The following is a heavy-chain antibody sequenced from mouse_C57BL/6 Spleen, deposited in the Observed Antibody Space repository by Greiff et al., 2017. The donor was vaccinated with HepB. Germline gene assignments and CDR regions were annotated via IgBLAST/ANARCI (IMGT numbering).Heavy chain of an antibody. D-gene: IGHD2-5*01. CDR2: ISYDGSN. J-gene: IGHJ1*03. CDR3: ARGAYYSNYNWYFDV. Sequence: EVQLQQSGPGLVKPSQSLSLTCSVTGYSITSGYYWNWIRQFPGNKLEWMGYISYDGSNKYNPSLKNRISITRDTSKNQFFLKLNSVTTEDTATYYCARGAYYSNYNWYFDVWGTGTTVTVSS. CDR1: GYSITSGYY. V-gene: IGHV3-6*01.